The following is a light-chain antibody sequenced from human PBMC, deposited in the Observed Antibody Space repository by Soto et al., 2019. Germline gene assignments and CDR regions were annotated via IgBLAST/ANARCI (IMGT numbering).Light chain of an antibody. J-gene: IGLJ2*01. Sequence: QSALTQPPSASGSPGQSVTVSCTGTSSDVGGYNYVSWYQQHPGKAPKLMIYEVSKRPSGVPDRFSGSKSGNTASLTVSGLQADDEAHHYCSSYAGRNDVVFGGGTKLTVL. CDR3: SSYAGRNDVV. CDR2: EVS. CDR1: SSDVGGYNY. V-gene: IGLV2-8*01.